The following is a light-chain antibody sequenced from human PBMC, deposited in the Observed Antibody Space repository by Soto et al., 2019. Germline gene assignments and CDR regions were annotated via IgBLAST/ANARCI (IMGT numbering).Light chain of an antibody. CDR2: KAS. CDR1: QSISSW. V-gene: IGKV1-5*03. Sequence: DIQMTQSPSTLSASVGDRVTITCRASQSISSWLAWYQQKPGKAPKLLIHKASSLESGVPSRFSGSGSGTEFTLTISSLQPDDFGTYDCQQHNSYWTFGQGTKVDIK. J-gene: IGKJ1*01. CDR3: QQHNSYWT.